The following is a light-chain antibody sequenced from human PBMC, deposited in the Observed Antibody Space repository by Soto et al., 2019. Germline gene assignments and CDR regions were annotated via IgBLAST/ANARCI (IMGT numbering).Light chain of an antibody. V-gene: IGKV1-5*01. CDR1: QSITNR. CDR3: QHYGGMWA. Sequence: DIPMTQSPSTLSASVGDRVTITCRASQSITNRLAWYQQKPGKAPKVLIYDASNLESGVPSRFSGSGSGTEFILTICSLQPDDFATYWCQHYGGMWAFGQGTKLEIK. CDR2: DAS. J-gene: IGKJ1*01.